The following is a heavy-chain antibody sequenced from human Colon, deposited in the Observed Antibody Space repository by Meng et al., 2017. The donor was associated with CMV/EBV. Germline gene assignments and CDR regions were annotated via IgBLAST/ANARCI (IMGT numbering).Heavy chain of an antibody. J-gene: IGHJ4*02. CDR1: FTNYA. Sequence: FTNYAMSWVRQAAGKGLEWVSGISGSGDKTYYADSVSGRFTVSRDNSKNTLYLQMNSLRAEDTAIYYCAKDLRANDIVIGYYRVADNWGPGTLVTVSS. D-gene: IGHD3-9*01. V-gene: IGHV3-23*01. CDR2: ISGSGDKT. CDR3: AKDLRANDIVIGYYRVADN.